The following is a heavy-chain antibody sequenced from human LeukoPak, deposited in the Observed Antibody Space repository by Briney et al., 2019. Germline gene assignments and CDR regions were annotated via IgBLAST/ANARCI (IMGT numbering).Heavy chain of an antibody. Sequence: GGSLRLSCAASGFTFSTYSMNWLRLAPGKGLEWVSSISPDSNYKYYVDSVKGRFTISRDNAMNSLFLQMNSLRAEDTAVYYCARDVHGGAFDYWGQGTLVTVSS. CDR3: ARDVHGGAFDY. J-gene: IGHJ4*02. D-gene: IGHD4-23*01. V-gene: IGHV3-21*01. CDR1: GFTFSTYS. CDR2: ISPDSNYK.